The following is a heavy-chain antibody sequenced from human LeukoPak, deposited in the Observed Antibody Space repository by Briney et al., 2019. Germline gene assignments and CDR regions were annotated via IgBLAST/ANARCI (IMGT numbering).Heavy chain of an antibody. CDR2: ISSSSSYI. CDR1: GFTFSSYS. V-gene: IGHV3-21*01. CDR3: ARGGNGDYAVDY. D-gene: IGHD4-17*01. J-gene: IGHJ4*02. Sequence: PGGSLRLSCAASGFTFSSYSMNWVRQAPGKGLEWVSSISSSSSYIYYADSVKGRFTISRDNAKNSLYLQMNSLRAEDTAVYYCARGGNGDYAVDYWGQGTLVTVSS.